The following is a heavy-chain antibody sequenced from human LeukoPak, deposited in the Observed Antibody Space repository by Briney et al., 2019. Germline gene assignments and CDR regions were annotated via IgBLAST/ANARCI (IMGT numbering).Heavy chain of an antibody. CDR2: IYSGGST. V-gene: IGHV3-53*01. Sequence: GGSLRLSCAASGFTVSSNYMSWVRQAPGKGLEWVSVIYSGGSTYYADSVKGRFTISRDNSKNTLYLQMNSLRAEDTAVYYCARGARYSSGWGMGNYYYGMDVWGQGTTVTVSS. CDR1: GFTVSSNY. D-gene: IGHD6-19*01. J-gene: IGHJ6*02. CDR3: ARGARYSSGWGMGNYYYGMDV.